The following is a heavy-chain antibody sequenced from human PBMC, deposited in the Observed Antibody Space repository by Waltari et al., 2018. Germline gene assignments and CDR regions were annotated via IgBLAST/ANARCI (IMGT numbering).Heavy chain of an antibody. D-gene: IGHD6-13*01. V-gene: IGHV4-38-2*01. J-gene: IGHJ4*02. Sequence: QVQLQESGPGLLNPSETLSLTCAVSGYSIRSGYYWGWVWQPPGKGLEWIGSVYHSGNTYYNPSLKSRLSISADTSNNQLSLKLSSVTAADTAVYYCARGAAAGSGPLIDYWGQGILVTVSS. CDR3: ARGAAAGSGPLIDY. CDR1: GYSIRSGYY. CDR2: VYHSGNT.